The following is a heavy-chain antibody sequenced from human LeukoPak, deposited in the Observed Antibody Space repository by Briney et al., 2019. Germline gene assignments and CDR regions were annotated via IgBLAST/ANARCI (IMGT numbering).Heavy chain of an antibody. Sequence: SETLSLTCTVSGGSISSYYWSWIRQPPGKGLEWIGYIYYSGSTNYNPSLKSRVTISVDTSKNQFSLKLSSVTAADTSVYYCARGLTYWYFDLWGRGTLVTVSS. CDR1: GGSISSYY. CDR2: IYYSGST. J-gene: IGHJ2*01. V-gene: IGHV4-59*01. D-gene: IGHD4/OR15-4a*01. CDR3: ARGLTYWYFDL.